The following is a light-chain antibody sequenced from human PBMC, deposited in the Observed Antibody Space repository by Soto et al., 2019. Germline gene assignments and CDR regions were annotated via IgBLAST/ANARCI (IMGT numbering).Light chain of an antibody. CDR2: KAS. Sequence: DIQMTQSPSTLSASVGDRVTITCRASQSISYWLAWYQQKPGKAPNLLIYKASSLESGVPSRFSGSGSGTDFTLTISSLQPDDFATYYCQQYNNYCTFGQGTKVEIK. CDR1: QSISYW. CDR3: QQYNNYCT. V-gene: IGKV1-5*03. J-gene: IGKJ1*01.